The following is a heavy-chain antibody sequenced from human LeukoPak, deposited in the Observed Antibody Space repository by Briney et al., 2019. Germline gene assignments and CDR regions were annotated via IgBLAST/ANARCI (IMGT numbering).Heavy chain of an antibody. Sequence: PLETLSLTCAVYGGSFSGYYWSWIRQPPGKGLEWIGEINHSGSTNYNPSLKSRVTISVDTSKNQFSLKLSSVTAADTAVYYCARWRWELPTSYYYYMDVWGKGTTVTISS. V-gene: IGHV4-34*01. J-gene: IGHJ6*03. CDR1: GGSFSGYY. CDR3: ARWRWELPTSYYYYMDV. CDR2: INHSGST. D-gene: IGHD1-26*01.